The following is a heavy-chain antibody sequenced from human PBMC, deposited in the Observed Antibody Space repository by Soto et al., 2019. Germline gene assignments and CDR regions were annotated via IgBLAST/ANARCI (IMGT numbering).Heavy chain of an antibody. D-gene: IGHD3-3*02. CDR1: GGSLSGSY. CDR3: ATGGGWLHNSYIRGLYFDC. V-gene: IGHV4-59*01. J-gene: IGHJ4*02. Sequence: PSETLSLTCTVSGGSLSGSYCSWIRKSPGKSLEWIASISYTGSTTHNPSLKSRVTLSVYTSKNQFSLSLTSVTPADTAAYYCATGGGWLHNSYIRGLYFDCWGQGVLVTVSS. CDR2: ISYTGST.